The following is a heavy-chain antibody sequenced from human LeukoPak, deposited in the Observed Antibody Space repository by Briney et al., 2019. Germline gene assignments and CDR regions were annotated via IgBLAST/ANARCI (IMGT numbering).Heavy chain of an antibody. CDR1: GFNFGNFA. Sequence: TGGSLRLSCAASGFNFGNFAMGWVRQAPGKGLEWVSAISASDGSTYYADSAKGRFTISRDNSKNTLYLQMNSLRAEDTAVYYCAKGHYPSGTGKYYFNYWGQGTLVAVST. CDR3: AKGHYPSGTGKYYFNY. J-gene: IGHJ4*02. V-gene: IGHV3-23*01. D-gene: IGHD3-10*01. CDR2: ISASDGST.